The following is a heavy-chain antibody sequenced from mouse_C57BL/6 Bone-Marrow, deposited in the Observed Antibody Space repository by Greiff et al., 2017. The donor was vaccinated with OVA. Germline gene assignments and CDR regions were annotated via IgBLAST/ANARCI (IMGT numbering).Heavy chain of an antibody. Sequence: QVQLQQSGPELVKPGASVKISCKASGYTFTDYYINWVKQRPGQGLEWIGWIFPGSGSTYYNEKFKGKATLTVDKSSSTAYMLLSSLTSEDSAVYFCARSTVVATTAQAPYAMDYWGQGTSVTVSS. J-gene: IGHJ4*01. CDR3: ARSTVVATTAQAPYAMDY. D-gene: IGHD1-1*01. V-gene: IGHV1-75*01. CDR2: IFPGSGST. CDR1: GYTFTDYY.